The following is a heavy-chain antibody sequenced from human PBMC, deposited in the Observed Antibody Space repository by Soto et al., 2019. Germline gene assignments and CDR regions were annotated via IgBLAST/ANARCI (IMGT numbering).Heavy chain of an antibody. Sequence: QVQLQESGPELVKPSETLSLTCTVSGGSISSYYWSWIRQPPGKGLEWIGYIYYSGSTNYNPSLKRRVPISVDTSKNQFSLKLSSVTAADTAVYYCARQSVGPYGSGSYFDYWGQGTLVTVSS. J-gene: IGHJ4*02. CDR1: GGSISSYY. CDR3: ARQSVGPYGSGSYFDY. V-gene: IGHV4-59*08. D-gene: IGHD3-10*01. CDR2: IYYSGST.